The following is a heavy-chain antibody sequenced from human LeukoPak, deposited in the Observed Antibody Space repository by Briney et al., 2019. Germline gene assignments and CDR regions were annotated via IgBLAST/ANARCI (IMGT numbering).Heavy chain of an antibody. J-gene: IGHJ5*02. D-gene: IGHD4-23*01. CDR3: ARDVTYHGGDWFDP. Sequence: GGSLRLSCAASEFTFSSYSMSWDRQAPGKGLKRVSYISSTASSIYYADSVKGRFTISRDNAKNSLYLQMNSLRAEDTAVYYCARDVTYHGGDWFDPWGQGTLVTVSS. CDR2: ISSTASSI. CDR1: EFTFSSYS. V-gene: IGHV3-48*04.